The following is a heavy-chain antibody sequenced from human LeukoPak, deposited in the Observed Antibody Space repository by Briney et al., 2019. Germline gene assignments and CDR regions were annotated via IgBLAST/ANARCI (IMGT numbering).Heavy chain of an antibody. Sequence: SETLSLTCTVSGASIRSGSYYWSWIRQSAGKGLEWIGRINPSGSTNYNPSLKSRVTISVDTSKNQFSLKLSSVTAADTAVYYCARDSPYYYGSGSATYYMDVWGKGTTVTISS. D-gene: IGHD3-10*01. CDR1: GASIRSGSYY. J-gene: IGHJ6*03. V-gene: IGHV4-61*02. CDR2: INPSGST. CDR3: ARDSPYYYGSGSATYYMDV.